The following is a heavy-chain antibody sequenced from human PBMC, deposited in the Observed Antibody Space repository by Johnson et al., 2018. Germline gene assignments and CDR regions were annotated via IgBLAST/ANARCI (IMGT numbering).Heavy chain of an antibody. J-gene: IGHJ6*02. V-gene: IGHV3-66*02. CDR2: LYSGGST. Sequence: VQLQEAGGGLVKPGGSLILSCAASGFTVSSNYMSWVRQAPGKGLEWVSVLYSGGSTYSADSGKGRFTLSRDNSKNTRYLQMNSQRAEDTAVYYCAKEAPYYGSGSYYLYPEYYYYYGMDVWGQGTTVTVSS. CDR3: AKEAPYYGSGSYYLYPEYYYYYGMDV. D-gene: IGHD3-10*01. CDR1: GFTVSSNY.